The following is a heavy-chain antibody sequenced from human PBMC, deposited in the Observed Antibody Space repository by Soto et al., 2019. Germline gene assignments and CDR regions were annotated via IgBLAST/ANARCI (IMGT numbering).Heavy chain of an antibody. CDR2: INSDGSSA. Sequence: VQLVESGGGLVQPGGSLRLSCAASGFSFSSYWMHWVRHASGKGLVWVSRINSDGSSATYADSVKGRFTISRDNAKNTLYLQMNSLTPEDTAVYYCAKGVPAATRYFQHWGQGTLVTVSS. CDR1: GFSFSSYW. D-gene: IGHD2-2*01. J-gene: IGHJ1*01. V-gene: IGHV3-74*01. CDR3: AKGVPAATRYFQH.